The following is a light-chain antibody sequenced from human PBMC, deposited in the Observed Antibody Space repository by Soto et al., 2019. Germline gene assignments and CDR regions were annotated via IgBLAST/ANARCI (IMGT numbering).Light chain of an antibody. CDR2: KAS. Sequence: DIQMTQSPSTLSASVGDRVTITCRASQSVSTWLAWYQQKPGKAPKLLIYKASSLESGVPSRFSGSGSGTEFTLTISSLQPDDFATYYCQHYNSYSEAFGQGTK. CDR1: QSVSTW. CDR3: QHYNSYSEA. J-gene: IGKJ1*01. V-gene: IGKV1-5*03.